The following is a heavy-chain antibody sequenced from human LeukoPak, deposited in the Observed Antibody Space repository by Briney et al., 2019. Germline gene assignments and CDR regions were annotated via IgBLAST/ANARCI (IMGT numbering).Heavy chain of an antibody. V-gene: IGHV1-18*04. D-gene: IGHD3-9*01. Sequence: ASVKVSCKASGYTFTSYGFSWVRKAPGQGLEWMGWISAYNGNTNYAQKLQGRVTMTTDTSTSTAYMELRSLRSDDTAVYYCARVGYDILTGYWVYFDYWGQGTLVTVSS. J-gene: IGHJ4*02. CDR2: ISAYNGNT. CDR1: GYTFTSYG. CDR3: ARVGYDILTGYWVYFDY.